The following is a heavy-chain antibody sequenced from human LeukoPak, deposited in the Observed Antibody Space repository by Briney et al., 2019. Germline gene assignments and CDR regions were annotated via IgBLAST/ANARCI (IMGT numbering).Heavy chain of an antibody. D-gene: IGHD3-9*01. CDR3: ARVMYYDILTGYRDY. Sequence: GASVKVSCKASGYTFTSYYMHWVRQAPGQGLEWMGIINPSGGSTSYAQKFQGRVTMTRDTSISTAYKELSRLRSDDTAVYYCARVMYYDILTGYRDYWGQGILVTVSS. J-gene: IGHJ4*02. CDR2: INPSGGST. CDR1: GYTFTSYY. V-gene: IGHV1-46*01.